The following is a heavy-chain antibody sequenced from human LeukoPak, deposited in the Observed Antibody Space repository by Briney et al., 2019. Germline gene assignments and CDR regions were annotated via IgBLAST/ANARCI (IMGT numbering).Heavy chain of an antibody. Sequence: GGSLRLSCAASGFTFSSYWMHWVRQAPGKGLEWVAIINQDGSEKYYVDSVKGRFTISRDNAKNSLYLQMNSLRAEDTAVYYCAKEGYYYDSSGYNYYYGMDVWGQGTTVTVSS. CDR2: INQDGSEK. CDR3: AKEGYYYDSSGYNYYYGMDV. D-gene: IGHD3-22*01. J-gene: IGHJ6*02. V-gene: IGHV3-7*01. CDR1: GFTFSSYW.